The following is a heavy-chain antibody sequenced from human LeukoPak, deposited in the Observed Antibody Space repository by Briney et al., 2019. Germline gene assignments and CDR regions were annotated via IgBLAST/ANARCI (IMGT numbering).Heavy chain of an antibody. Sequence: SETLSLTCTVSGGSISSSSDYWGWIRQPPGKGLEWIGSIYYSGSTYYNPSLKSRVTISVDTSKNQFSLKLSSVTAADTAVYYCAREWEFAAAGTNWFDPWGQGTLVTVSS. D-gene: IGHD6-13*01. CDR3: AREWEFAAAGTNWFDP. J-gene: IGHJ5*02. CDR1: GGSISSSSDY. V-gene: IGHV4-39*02. CDR2: IYYSGST.